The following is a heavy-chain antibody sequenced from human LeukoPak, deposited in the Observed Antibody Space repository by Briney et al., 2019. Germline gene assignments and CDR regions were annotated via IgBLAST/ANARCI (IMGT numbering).Heavy chain of an antibody. CDR1: GFTFRTYA. CDR3: ARLTGVVNAFDY. CDR2: ISSGSSTK. J-gene: IGHJ4*02. Sequence: GGSLRLSCAASGFTFRTYAMNWVRQAPGKGLEWVSYISSGSSTKFYADSVKGRFTISRDNAKNSLYLQMNSLRDEDTAVYYCARLTGVVNAFDYWGQGTLVTVSS. V-gene: IGHV3-48*02. D-gene: IGHD5-18*01.